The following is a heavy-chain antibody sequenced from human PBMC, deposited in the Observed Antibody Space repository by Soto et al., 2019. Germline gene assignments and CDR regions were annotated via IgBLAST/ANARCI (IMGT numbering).Heavy chain of an antibody. Sequence: QVQLVESGGGVVQPGRSLRLSCAASGFTFSSYGMHWVRQAPDKGLEWVAVISYDGSNKYYADSVKGRFTISRDNSKNTLYLQMNSLRAEDTAVYYCAKDCSGGSCYPDYWGQGTLVTVSS. CDR3: AKDCSGGSCYPDY. CDR1: GFTFSSYG. D-gene: IGHD2-15*01. CDR2: ISYDGSNK. J-gene: IGHJ4*02. V-gene: IGHV3-30*18.